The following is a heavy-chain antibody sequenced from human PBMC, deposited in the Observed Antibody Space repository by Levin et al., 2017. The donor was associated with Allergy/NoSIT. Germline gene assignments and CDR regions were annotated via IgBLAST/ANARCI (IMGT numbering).Heavy chain of an antibody. V-gene: IGHV3-74*03. J-gene: IGHJ4*02. CDR2: VNGDGSTT. CDR3: ATRLAIPSSTFDY. D-gene: IGHD2-2*01. Sequence: GGSLRLTCAASGFTFSSYWMHWVRQAPGKGLVWVSRVNGDGSTTTYADSVKGRFTISRDNARNTLYLQMNSLRAEDTAVYYCATRLAIPSSTFDYWGQGTLVTVSS. CDR1: GFTFSSYW.